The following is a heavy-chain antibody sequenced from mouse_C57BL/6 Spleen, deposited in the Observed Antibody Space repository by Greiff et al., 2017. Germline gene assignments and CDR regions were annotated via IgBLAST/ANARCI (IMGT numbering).Heavy chain of an antibody. CDR3: ARRGLRRGYYFDY. J-gene: IGHJ2*01. V-gene: IGHV1-50*01. D-gene: IGHD2-4*01. CDR2: IDPSDSYT. CDR1: GYTFTSYW. Sequence: QVQLQQPGAELVKPGASVKLSCKASGYTFTSYWMQWVKQRPGQGLEWIGEIDPSDSYTNYNQKFKGKATLTVDTSSSTAYMQLSSLTSEDSAVYYCARRGLRRGYYFDYWGQGTTLTVSS.